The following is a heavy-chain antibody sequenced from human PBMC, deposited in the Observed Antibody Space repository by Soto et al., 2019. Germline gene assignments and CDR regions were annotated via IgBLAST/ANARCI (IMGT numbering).Heavy chain of an antibody. V-gene: IGHV3-23*01. CDR3: AKDPHLIVVVITAFDY. CDR2: ISGSGGST. J-gene: IGHJ4*02. D-gene: IGHD3-22*01. CDR1: GFTFSSYA. Sequence: GGSLRLSCAASGFTFSSYAMSWVRQAPGKGLEWVPAISGSGGSTYYADSVKGRFTISRDNSKNTLYLQMNSLRAEDTAVYYCAKDPHLIVVVITAFDYWGQGTLVTVSS.